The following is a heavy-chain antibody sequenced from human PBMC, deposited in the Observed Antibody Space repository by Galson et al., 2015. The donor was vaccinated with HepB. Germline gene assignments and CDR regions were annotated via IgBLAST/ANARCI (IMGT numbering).Heavy chain of an antibody. V-gene: IGHV3-48*01. CDR1: GFTFSRYS. J-gene: IGHJ4*02. Sequence: SLRLSCAASGFTFSRYSMNWVRQAPGKGLEWVSYISSSSSTIYYADSVKGRFTISRDNAKNSLYLQMNSLRAEDTAVYYCAREHQWWSGYLPQFPDYWGQGTLVTVSS. CDR3: AREHQWWSGYLPQFPDY. D-gene: IGHD5-12*01. CDR2: ISSSSSTI.